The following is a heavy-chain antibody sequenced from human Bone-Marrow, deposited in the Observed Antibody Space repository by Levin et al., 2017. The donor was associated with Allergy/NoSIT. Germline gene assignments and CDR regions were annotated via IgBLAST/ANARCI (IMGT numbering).Heavy chain of an antibody. CDR2: IYYSGST. Sequence: SQTLSLTCTVSGGSIRSGGYHWSWIRQHAGKGLEWIGYIYYSGSTYYNPSLKSRAMISLDTSKNQFSLKVTSATAADAAVYYCAREDGSTFDSWGQGPLVTVSS. V-gene: IGHV4-31*02. D-gene: IGHD5-24*01. CDR3: AREDGSTFDS. CDR1: GGSIRSGGYH. J-gene: IGHJ4*02.